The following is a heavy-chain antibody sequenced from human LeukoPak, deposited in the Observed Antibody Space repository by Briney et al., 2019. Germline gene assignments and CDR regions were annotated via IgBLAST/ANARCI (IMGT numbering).Heavy chain of an antibody. D-gene: IGHD6-19*01. V-gene: IGHV5-51*01. J-gene: IGHJ6*02. CDR1: GYSFTSYW. CDR2: IYPGDSDT. Sequence: GESLKISCKGSGYSFTSYWIGWVRQMPGKGLEWMGIIYPGDSDTRYSPSFQGQVTISADKSISTAYLQWSSLKASDTAMYYCARPGIAEAGTPRPLYYYYGMDIWGQGTTVTVSS. CDR3: ARPGIAEAGTPRPLYYYYGMDI.